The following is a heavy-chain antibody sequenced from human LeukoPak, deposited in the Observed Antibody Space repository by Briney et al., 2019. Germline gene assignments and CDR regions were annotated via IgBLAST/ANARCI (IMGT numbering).Heavy chain of an antibody. CDR2: ISGSGDST. D-gene: IGHD7-27*01. V-gene: IGHV3-23*01. CDR1: GFTFSSYA. J-gene: IGHJ4*02. CDR3: AKKVPANWGSYFDY. Sequence: PGGSLRLSCAASGFTFSSYAMSGVRQAPGKGLEWGSAISGSGDSTYSTDSVKGRFTISRDNSNNTLYLQMNSLRAEDTAVYYCAKKVPANWGSYFDYWGQGTLVTVSS.